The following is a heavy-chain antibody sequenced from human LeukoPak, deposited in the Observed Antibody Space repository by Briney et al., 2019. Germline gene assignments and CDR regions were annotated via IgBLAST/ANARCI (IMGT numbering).Heavy chain of an antibody. CDR2: ISYDGSNK. CDR3: AKFHRYGSGTPFDY. V-gene: IGHV3-30*18. CDR1: GFTFSSYG. D-gene: IGHD3-10*01. Sequence: GGSLRLSCAASGFTFSSYGMHWVRQAPGKGLEWVAVISYDGSNKYYADSVKGRFTISRDNSKNTLYLQMNSLRAEDTAVYYCAKFHRYGSGTPFDYWGQGTLVTVSS. J-gene: IGHJ4*02.